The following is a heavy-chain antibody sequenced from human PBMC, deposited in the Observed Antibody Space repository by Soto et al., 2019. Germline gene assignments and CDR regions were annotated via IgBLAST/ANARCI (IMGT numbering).Heavy chain of an antibody. CDR3: ARLYWSGYPYYYYYMDV. Sequence: GGSLRLSCAASGFTFSSYWMSWVRQAPGKGLEWVANIKQDGSEKYYVDSVKGRFTISRDNAKNSLYLQMNSLRAEDTAVYYCARLYWSGYPYYYYYMDVWGKVTTVTVSS. CDR1: GFTFSSYW. CDR2: IKQDGSEK. V-gene: IGHV3-7*01. J-gene: IGHJ6*03. D-gene: IGHD3-3*01.